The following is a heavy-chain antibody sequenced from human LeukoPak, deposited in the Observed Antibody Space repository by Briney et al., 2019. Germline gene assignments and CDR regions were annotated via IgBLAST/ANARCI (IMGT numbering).Heavy chain of an antibody. CDR2: IRYDGSNE. CDR3: ARWISESSSYFDY. Sequence: GGSLRPSCAASGFTFSSYGMHWVRQAPGKGLEGVAFIRYDGSNEYYADSVKGRFTISRDNSKNTLYLQMNSLRAEDTAVYYCARWISESSSYFDYWGQGTLVTVSS. J-gene: IGHJ4*02. D-gene: IGHD1-26*01. CDR1: GFTFSSYG. V-gene: IGHV3-30*02.